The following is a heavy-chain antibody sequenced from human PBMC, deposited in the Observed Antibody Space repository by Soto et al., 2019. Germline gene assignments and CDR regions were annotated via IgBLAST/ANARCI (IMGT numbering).Heavy chain of an antibody. V-gene: IGHV5-51*01. CDR1: GYSFTSYW. CDR3: ARRGAHYYYYYGMDV. D-gene: IGHD3-16*01. CDR2: IYPGDSDT. J-gene: IGHJ6*02. Sequence: GESLKISCKGSGYSFTSYWIGWVRQMPGKGLEWMGIIYPGDSDTRYSPSFQCQVTISADKSISTAYLQWSSLKASDTAMYYCARRGAHYYYYYGMDVWGQGTTVTVSS.